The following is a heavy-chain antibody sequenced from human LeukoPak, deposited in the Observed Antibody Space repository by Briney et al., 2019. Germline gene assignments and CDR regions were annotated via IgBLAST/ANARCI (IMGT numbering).Heavy chain of an antibody. CDR1: GFTFSRYA. J-gene: IGHJ6*03. D-gene: IGHD4-11*01. CDR2: ISGSGAST. CDR3: AKSPYSNYGYYYYYYMDV. Sequence: GGSLRLSCAASGFTFSRYAMSWVRQAPGKGLEWVSAISGSGASTYYADSVKGRFTISRDNSKNTLYLQMNSLRAEDTAVYYCAKSPYSNYGYYYYYYMDVWGKGTTVTVSS. V-gene: IGHV3-23*01.